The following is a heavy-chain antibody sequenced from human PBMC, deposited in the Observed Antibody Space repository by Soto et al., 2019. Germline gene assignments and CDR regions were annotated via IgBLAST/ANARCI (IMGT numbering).Heavy chain of an antibody. CDR2: IYYSGST. J-gene: IGHJ6*03. V-gene: IGHV4-59*08. CDR1: GGSISSYY. CDR3: ARLKMGYYYMDV. D-gene: IGHD3-16*01. Sequence: SSETLSLTRTVSGGSISSYYLSWIPQPPGKGLEWIGYIYYSGSTNYNPSLKSRVTISVDTSKNQFSLKLSSVTAADTAVYYCARLKMGYYYMDVWGKGTTVTVSS.